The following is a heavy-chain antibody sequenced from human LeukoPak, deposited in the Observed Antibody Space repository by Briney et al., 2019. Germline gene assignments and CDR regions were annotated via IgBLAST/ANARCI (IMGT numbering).Heavy chain of an antibody. J-gene: IGHJ6*04. CDR1: GFTFSSYA. CDR2: IEYDGTDA. D-gene: IGHD2-15*01. CDR3: ARNRLRATATYMDV. V-gene: IGHV3-30*04. Sequence: PGGSLRLSCAASGFTFSSYAMHWVRQAPGKGLEWVAFIEYDGTDAHFADSVRGRFTISRDNSEDTLYLQIITLRAVDTAVYYCARNRLRATATYMDVWGKGTTVTVSS.